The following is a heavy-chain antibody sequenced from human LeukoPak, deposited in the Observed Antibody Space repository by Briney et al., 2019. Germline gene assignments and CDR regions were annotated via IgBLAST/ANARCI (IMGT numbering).Heavy chain of an antibody. V-gene: IGHV3-23*01. J-gene: IGHJ4*02. CDR1: GFTLSNYG. CDR3: AKLSDGSGLPYYFDS. CDR2: ISGSGFNT. Sequence: PGGTLRLSCAGSGFTLSNYGMSWVRQAPGKGLEWVSSISGSGFNTFYSDSVKGRFTISRDNPKNTLYLQMNSLRAEDTAIYICAKLSDGSGLPYYFDSWGRGTLVTVS. D-gene: IGHD3-10*01.